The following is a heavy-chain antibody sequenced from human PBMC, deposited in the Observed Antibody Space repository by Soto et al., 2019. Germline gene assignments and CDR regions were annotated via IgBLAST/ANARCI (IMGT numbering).Heavy chain of an antibody. CDR2: IYYSGST. J-gene: IGHJ4*02. CDR3: ARDGGGYNFFDY. CDR1: GGSVSSGSYY. D-gene: IGHD5-12*01. Sequence: LSLTCTVSGGSVSSGSYYWSWIRQPPGKGLEWIGYIYYSGSTNYNPSLKSRVTISVDTSKNQFSLKLSSVTAADTAVYYCARDGGGYNFFDYWGQGTLVTVSS. V-gene: IGHV4-61*01.